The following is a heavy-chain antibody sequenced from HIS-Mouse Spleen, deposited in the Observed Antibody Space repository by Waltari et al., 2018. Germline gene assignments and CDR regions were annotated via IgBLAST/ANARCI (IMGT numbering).Heavy chain of an antibody. J-gene: IGHJ2*01. CDR3: AREIPYSSSWYDWYFDL. CDR1: GGSISSSSYY. CDR2: FYYSGST. V-gene: IGHV4-39*07. Sequence: QLQLQESGPGLVKPSETLSLTCTVSGGSISSSSYYWGWIRQPPGKGREWIGCFYYSGSTYDTPSLKSRVTISVDTSKNQFSLKLGSVTAADTAVYYCAREIPYSSSWYDWYFDLWGRGTLVTVSS. D-gene: IGHD6-13*01.